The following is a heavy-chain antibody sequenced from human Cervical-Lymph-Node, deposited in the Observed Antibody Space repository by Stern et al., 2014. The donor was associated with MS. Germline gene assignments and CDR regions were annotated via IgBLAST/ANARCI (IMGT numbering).Heavy chain of an antibody. CDR3: ARTNVPHSPGFTFSYYYYAMDV. J-gene: IGHJ6*02. D-gene: IGHD2-21*01. CDR1: GFSLISSGMS. Sequence: ESGPALVKPTQTLTLTCTFSGFSLISSGMSVSWIRQPPGKALEWLARIDWGDGKFYSTSLRTRLTIAKDTSKNQVVLTMTNVDPVDTATYYCARTNVPHSPGFTFSYYYYAMDVWGQGTTVTVSS. V-gene: IGHV2-70*17. CDR2: IDWGDGK.